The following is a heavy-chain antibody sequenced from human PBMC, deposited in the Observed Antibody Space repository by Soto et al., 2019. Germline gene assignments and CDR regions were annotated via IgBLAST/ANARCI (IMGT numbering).Heavy chain of an antibody. CDR3: ARDPLGEQLGYFDY. J-gene: IGHJ4*02. Sequence: GGSLRLSCAASGFTFSSYAMHWVRQAPGKGLEWVAVISYDGSNQYYADSVKGRFTISRDNSKNTLYLQMNSLRAEDTAVYYCARDPLGEQLGYFDYWGQGTLVTVSS. CDR1: GFTFSSYA. V-gene: IGHV3-30-3*01. D-gene: IGHD6-6*01. CDR2: ISYDGSNQ.